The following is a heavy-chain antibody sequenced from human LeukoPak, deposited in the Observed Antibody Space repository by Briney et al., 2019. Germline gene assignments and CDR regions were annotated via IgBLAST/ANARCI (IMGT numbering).Heavy chain of an antibody. CDR1: GGSISSGGYY. Sequence: SQTLSLTCTVSGGSISSGGYYWSWIRQHPGKGLEWIGYIYYSGSTYYNPSLKSRVTISVDTSKNQFSLKLSSVTAADTAVYYCARKVGGSGELWFWGQGTLVTVSS. CDR2: IYYSGST. D-gene: IGHD3-10*01. CDR3: ARKVGGSGELWF. V-gene: IGHV4-31*03. J-gene: IGHJ4*02.